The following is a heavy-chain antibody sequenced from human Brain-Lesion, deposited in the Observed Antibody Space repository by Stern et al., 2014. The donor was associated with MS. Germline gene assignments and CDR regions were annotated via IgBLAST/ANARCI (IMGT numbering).Heavy chain of an antibody. D-gene: IGHD1-26*01. CDR2: PYYSGFT. V-gene: IGHV4-39*01. Sequence: QVQLVESGPGLVKPSESLYLSCTVSGGSFSRCSYYWAWLRQAPGLGREGIGNPYYSGFTYYNPFPNSRVTISVDTTQNQFPLKMTSVTAADAAIYYCAIHASDPGTSQRYSARDRSPGCIDVWGQGTLVTVSS. CDR1: GGSFSRCSYY. CDR3: AIHASDPGTSQRYSARDRSPGCIDV. J-gene: IGHJ4*03.